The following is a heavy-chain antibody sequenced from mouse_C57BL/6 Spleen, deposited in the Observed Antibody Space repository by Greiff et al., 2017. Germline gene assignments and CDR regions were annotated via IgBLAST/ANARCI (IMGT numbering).Heavy chain of an antibody. Sequence: DVQLQESGPELVKPGASVKIPCKASGYTFTDYNMDWVKQSHGKSLEWIGDINPNNGGTIYNQKFKGKATLTVDKSSSTAYMELRSLTSEDTAVYYCARSGYYDYGAWFAYWGQGTLVTVSA. CDR1: GYTFTDYN. CDR3: ARSGYYDYGAWFAY. V-gene: IGHV1-18*01. D-gene: IGHD2-4*01. CDR2: INPNNGGT. J-gene: IGHJ3*01.